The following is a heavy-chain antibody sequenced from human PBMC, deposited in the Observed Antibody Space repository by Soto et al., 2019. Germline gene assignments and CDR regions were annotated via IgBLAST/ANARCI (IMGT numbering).Heavy chain of an antibody. D-gene: IGHD2-15*01. J-gene: IGHJ6*02. V-gene: IGHV5-10-1*01. CDR3: AGYCSGGSCYPTPSLDYYGMDV. Sequence: LGESLKISCKGSGYSFTSYWISWVRQMPGKGLEWMGRIDPSDSYTNYSPSFQGHVTISADKSISTAYLQWSSLKASDTAMYYCAGYCSGGSCYPTPSLDYYGMDVWGQGTTVTVSS. CDR1: GYSFTSYW. CDR2: IDPSDSYT.